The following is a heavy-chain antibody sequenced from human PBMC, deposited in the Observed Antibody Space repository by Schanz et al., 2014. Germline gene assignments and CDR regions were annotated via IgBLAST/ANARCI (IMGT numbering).Heavy chain of an antibody. V-gene: IGHV3-48*01. D-gene: IGHD3-10*01. CDR2: ISSSGTTI. J-gene: IGHJ6*02. CDR1: GFAFSSYS. Sequence: QLVGSGGGLIQPGGSLRLSCTASGFAFSSYSMNWVRQAPGKGLEWVSYISSSGTTIYYADSVKGRFTISRDNAKNSLFLQMNSLRVEDTAVYYCARLRGGYGSGIWDVWGQGTSVTVSS. CDR3: ARLRGGYGSGIWDV.